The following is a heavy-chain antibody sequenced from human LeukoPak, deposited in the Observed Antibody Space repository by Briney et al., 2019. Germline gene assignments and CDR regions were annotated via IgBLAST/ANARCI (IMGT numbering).Heavy chain of an antibody. D-gene: IGHD2-21*01. V-gene: IGHV3-30-3*01. CDR2: IASDGSKT. Sequence: GRSLRLSCAASRFTFSTYFMHWVRQAPGKGLEWVADIASDGSKTFYVESVKGRFTISRDNSKNTLYLQMNSLRAEDTAVYFCARARQDTILHSGAFDIWGQGTMVTVSS. CDR1: RFTFSTYF. CDR3: ARARQDTILHSGAFDI. J-gene: IGHJ3*02.